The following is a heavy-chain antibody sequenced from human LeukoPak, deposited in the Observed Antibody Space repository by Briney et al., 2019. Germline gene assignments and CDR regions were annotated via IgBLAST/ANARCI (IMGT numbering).Heavy chain of an antibody. J-gene: IGHJ4*02. CDR1: GFTVSSNY. CDR3: ASAPGYSSGPFDY. Sequence: GGSLRLSCAASGFTVSSNYMSWVRQAPGKGLEWVSVIYSGGSTYYADSVKGRFTISRDNTKNTLYLQMNSLRAEDTAVYYCASAPGYSSGPFDYWGQGTLVTVSS. D-gene: IGHD6-19*01. V-gene: IGHV3-53*01. CDR2: IYSGGST.